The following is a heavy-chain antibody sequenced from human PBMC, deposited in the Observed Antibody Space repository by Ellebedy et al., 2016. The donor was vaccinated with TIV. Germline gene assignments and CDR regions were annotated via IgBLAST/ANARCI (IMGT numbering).Heavy chain of an antibody. J-gene: IGHJ5*02. D-gene: IGHD6-13*01. CDR2: ILGNAAGT. V-gene: IGHV3-23*01. CDR3: ARGWGSSWDRIQNWFNP. Sequence: GGSLRLSXAASGFTFSSNTMSWVRQAPGKGLEWVAAILGNAAGTSYADSVKGRFTISRDNSKNTVYLEMTSLRAEDTAVYYCARGWGSSWDRIQNWFNPWGQGTLVTVSS. CDR1: GFTFSSNT.